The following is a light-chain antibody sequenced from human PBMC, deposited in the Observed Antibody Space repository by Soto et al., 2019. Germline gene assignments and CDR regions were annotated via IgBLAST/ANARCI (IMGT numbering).Light chain of an antibody. CDR3: QESYSTPWM. CDR2: GVS. Sequence: DIQMTQSPSSLSASVGDRVTITCRASQNIRNYLNWYQQKPGKAPKLLIYGVSNLRSGVPSRFSGTGSGTDFNLTISALQREDFATYHCQESYSTPWMFGQGTKVDIK. CDR1: QNIRNY. J-gene: IGKJ1*01. V-gene: IGKV1-39*01.